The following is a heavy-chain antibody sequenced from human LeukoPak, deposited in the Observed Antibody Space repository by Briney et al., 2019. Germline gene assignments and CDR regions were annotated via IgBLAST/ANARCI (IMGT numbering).Heavy chain of an antibody. CDR1: GFTFSSYA. Sequence: GRSLRLSCAASGFTFSSYAMHWVRQAPGKGLEWVAVISYDGSNKYYADSVKGRLTISRDNSKNTLYLQMNSLRAEDTAVYYCARDLDIVVVTGDGMDVWGQGTTVTVSS. D-gene: IGHD2-21*02. CDR3: ARDLDIVVVTGDGMDV. J-gene: IGHJ6*02. CDR2: ISYDGSNK. V-gene: IGHV3-30-3*01.